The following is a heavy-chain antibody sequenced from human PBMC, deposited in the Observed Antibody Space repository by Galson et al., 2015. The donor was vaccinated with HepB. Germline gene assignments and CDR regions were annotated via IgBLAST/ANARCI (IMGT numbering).Heavy chain of an antibody. CDR2: IDPSDSYT. Sequence: QSGAEVKKPGESLRISCTGSGYSFTSYWITWVRQMPGKGLEWMGRIDPSDSYTNYSPSFQGHVTISADKSISTAYLQWSSLKASDTAMYYCAKLRGVVTTSLDSWGQGTLVTVSS. V-gene: IGHV5-10-1*01. CDR3: AKLRGVVTTSLDS. J-gene: IGHJ4*02. CDR1: GYSFTSYW. D-gene: IGHD2-21*02.